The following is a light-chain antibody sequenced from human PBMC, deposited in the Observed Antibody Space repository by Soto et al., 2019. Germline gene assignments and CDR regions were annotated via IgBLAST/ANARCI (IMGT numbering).Light chain of an antibody. Sequence: QSALTQPASVSESPGRSITIYCTGTSSDVGGYKYVSWYQQHPGKAPKLMIYEVSTRPSGVSNRFSGSKSGNTASLTISGLQAEDEADYYCSSYTSSSSHYVFGTGTRSPS. V-gene: IGLV2-14*01. CDR3: SSYTSSSSHYV. CDR1: SSDVGGYKY. J-gene: IGLJ1*01. CDR2: EVS.